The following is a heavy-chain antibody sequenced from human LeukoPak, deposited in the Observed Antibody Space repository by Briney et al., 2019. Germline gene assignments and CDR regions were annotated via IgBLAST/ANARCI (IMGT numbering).Heavy chain of an antibody. D-gene: IGHD2-21*01. V-gene: IGHV3-7*03. Sequence: GGSLRLSCAASGFTFSSYWMSWVRQAPGQGLEWVANIKQDGSEKYYVDSVKGRFTMSRDNAKNSLYLQMNRLGDADAAVYSWARETLGFGGDCLDFWGQGTRVTASS. CDR2: IKQDGSEK. J-gene: IGHJ4*02. CDR1: GFTFSSYW. CDR3: ARETLGFGGDCLDF.